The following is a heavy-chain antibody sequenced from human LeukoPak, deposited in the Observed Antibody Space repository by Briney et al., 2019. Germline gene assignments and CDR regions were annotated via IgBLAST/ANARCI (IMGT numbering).Heavy chain of an antibody. Sequence: GGSLRLSCAASGFTFSDYAMSWVRQAPGRGLEWVSTISGSAESTYYADSVKGGFILYRENSKNTLHVQMSTLRAGDTAVYYCAKAAARYYFEHWGQGTLVTVSS. CDR1: GFTFSDYA. V-gene: IGHV3-23*01. D-gene: IGHD2-15*01. CDR2: ISGSAEST. CDR3: AKAAARYYFEH. J-gene: IGHJ1*01.